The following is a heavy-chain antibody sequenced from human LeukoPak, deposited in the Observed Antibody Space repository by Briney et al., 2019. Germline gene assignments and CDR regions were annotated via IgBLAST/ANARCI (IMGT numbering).Heavy chain of an antibody. Sequence: PSETLSLTCTVSGGSISSYYWSWIRQPPGKGLEWIGYIYYSGSTYYNPSLKSRVTISVDTSKNQFSLKLSSVTAADTAVYYCARDSPYGILTGTYWYFDLWGRGTLVTVSS. J-gene: IGHJ2*01. CDR1: GGSISSYY. D-gene: IGHD3-9*01. V-gene: IGHV4-59*12. CDR2: IYYSGST. CDR3: ARDSPYGILTGTYWYFDL.